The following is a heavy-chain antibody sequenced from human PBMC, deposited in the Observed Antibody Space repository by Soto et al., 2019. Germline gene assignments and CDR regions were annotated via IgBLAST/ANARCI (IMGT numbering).Heavy chain of an antibody. D-gene: IGHD3-22*01. Sequence: GGSLRLSCAASGFTFSSYAMSWVRQAPGKGLEWVSAISGSGGSTYYADSVKGRFTISRDNSKNTLDLQMNSLRAEDTAVYYCAKDDDSSGYSFDYWGQGTLVTVSS. CDR1: GFTFSSYA. CDR3: AKDDDSSGYSFDY. J-gene: IGHJ4*02. V-gene: IGHV3-23*01. CDR2: ISGSGGST.